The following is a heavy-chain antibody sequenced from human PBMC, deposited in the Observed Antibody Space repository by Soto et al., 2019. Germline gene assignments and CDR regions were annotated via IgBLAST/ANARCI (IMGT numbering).Heavy chain of an antibody. J-gene: IGHJ4*02. CDR1: RYTFTNFG. V-gene: IGHV1-18*01. CDR3: ARDTDSHQDY. CDR2: ISPYNGNT. D-gene: IGHD3-22*01. Sequence: QVQLVQSGAEVKKPGASVKVSCKASRYTFTNFGISWVRQAPGQGLAWMGWISPYNGNTNYAQKLQGRVTMTTDTSTSTAYMALRSLRSDETAVNYCARDTDSHQDYWGQGTLVTVSS.